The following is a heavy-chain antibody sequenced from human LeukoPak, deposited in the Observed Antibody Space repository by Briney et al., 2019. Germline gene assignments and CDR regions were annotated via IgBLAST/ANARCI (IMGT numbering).Heavy chain of an antibody. V-gene: IGHV5-51*01. CDR1: GYSFTNYW. Sequence: GEPLKISCKGSGYSFTNYWIAWVRQMPGKGLGWMGIIYPGDSDTRYSPSFQGQVTISADKSISTAYLQWSSLKASDTAMYYCARQSDGDYEVRFDYWGQGTLVTVSS. D-gene: IGHD4-17*01. CDR2: IYPGDSDT. J-gene: IGHJ4*02. CDR3: ARQSDGDYEVRFDY.